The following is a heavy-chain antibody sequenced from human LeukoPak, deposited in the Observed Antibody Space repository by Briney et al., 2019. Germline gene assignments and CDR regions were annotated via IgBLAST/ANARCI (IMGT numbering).Heavy chain of an antibody. V-gene: IGHV3-30*02. CDR3: AKDRWLQGYFDY. J-gene: IGHJ4*02. Sequence: GGSLRLSCTPSGFIFSNYGMHWVRQAPGKGLEWVAFIRHDGSNKYYTDSVKGRCTISRENSKKTVYLQMNSLRTEDTAVYYCAKDRWLQGYFDYWGQGTLVTVSS. D-gene: IGHD5-24*01. CDR2: IRHDGSNK. CDR1: GFIFSNYG.